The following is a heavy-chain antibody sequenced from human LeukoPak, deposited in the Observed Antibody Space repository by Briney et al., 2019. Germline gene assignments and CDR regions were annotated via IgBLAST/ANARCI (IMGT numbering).Heavy chain of an antibody. V-gene: IGHV1-2*06. J-gene: IGHJ4*02. CDR2: IDPNTGGT. CDR1: GYTFTNYY. Sequence: ASVRVSCKTSGYTFTNYYIHWVRQAPGQGLEWMGRIDPNTGGTKSAKNFQGRVTMTRDTSISTAYMALSGLRSDDTAVYYCASLYDIVGTTVDYWGQGTLVTVSS. CDR3: ASLYDIVGTTVDY. D-gene: IGHD1-26*01.